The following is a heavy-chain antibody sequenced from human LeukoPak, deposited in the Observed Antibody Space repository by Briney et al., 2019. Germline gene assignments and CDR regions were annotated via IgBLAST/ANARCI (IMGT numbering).Heavy chain of an antibody. D-gene: IGHD3-22*01. CDR1: GFTFRNAG. J-gene: IGHJ4*02. CDR2: ISSGGSTI. Sequence: GGSLRLSCAVSGFTFRNAGMNWVRQAPGKGLEWVSYISSGGSTIYYADTVKGRFTISRDNARNSLYLQMNGLTDEDTAVYYCAREPPGNYDDSGHYYAYFDCWGQGALVTVSS. V-gene: IGHV3-48*02. CDR3: AREPPGNYDDSGHYYAYFDC.